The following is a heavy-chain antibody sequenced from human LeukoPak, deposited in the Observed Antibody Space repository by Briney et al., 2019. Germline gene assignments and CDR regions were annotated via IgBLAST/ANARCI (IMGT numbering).Heavy chain of an antibody. CDR3: ARGGIAAAGTVNYYYYYMDV. D-gene: IGHD6-13*01. V-gene: IGHV4-34*01. Sequence: SETLSLTCAVYGGSFSGYYWSWIRQPPGKGLEWIGEINHSGSTIYNPSLKSRVTMSVDTSKNQFSLKLSSVTAADTAVYYCARGGIAAAGTVNYYYYYMDVWGKGTTVTVSS. J-gene: IGHJ6*03. CDR2: INHSGST. CDR1: GGSFSGYY.